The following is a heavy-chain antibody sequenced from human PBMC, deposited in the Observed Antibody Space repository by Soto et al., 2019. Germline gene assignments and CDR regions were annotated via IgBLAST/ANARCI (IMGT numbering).Heavy chain of an antibody. J-gene: IGHJ4*02. V-gene: IGHV4-4*07. Sequence: QVQLQESGTGLVKPSETLSLTCTVSGGSISSYYWSWMRQPAGKGLEWIGRISTSGSTNYNPSLKSRVTMSVDTSKHQVYIKLSSVNSADTAVDYCARVMEQLALDFWGQGTLVTVSS. CDR1: GGSISSYY. CDR3: ARVMEQLALDF. CDR2: ISTSGST. D-gene: IGHD6-6*01.